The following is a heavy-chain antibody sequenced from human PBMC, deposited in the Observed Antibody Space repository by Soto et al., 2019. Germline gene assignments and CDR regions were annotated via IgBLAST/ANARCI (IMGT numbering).Heavy chain of an antibody. Sequence: EVQLLESGGDLVQPGGSLRLSCAASGFNFSKHAMGWVRQAPGKGLEWVSGISGSGGGAKYADSVKGRFTISRDYSRNTLYLQMSSLRVEDTAVYYCARDFRAGGLIVHDYWGLGTLVTVSS. D-gene: IGHD6-13*01. V-gene: IGHV3-23*01. J-gene: IGHJ4*02. CDR2: ISGSGGGA. CDR1: GFNFSKHA. CDR3: ARDFRAGGLIVHDY.